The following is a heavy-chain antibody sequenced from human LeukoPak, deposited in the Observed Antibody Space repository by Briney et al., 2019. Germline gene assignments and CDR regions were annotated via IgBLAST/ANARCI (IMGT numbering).Heavy chain of an antibody. V-gene: IGHV3-30*18. CDR1: GFTFSSYG. CDR3: AKTAIVGGTTAAFDI. Sequence: GGSLRLSCAASGFTFSSYGMHWVRQAPGKGLEWVAVISYDGSNKYYADSVKGRFTISRDNSKNTLYLQMNSLRAEDTAVYFCAKTAIVGGTTAAFDIWGQGTMVTVSS. J-gene: IGHJ3*02. CDR2: ISYDGSNK. D-gene: IGHD1-26*01.